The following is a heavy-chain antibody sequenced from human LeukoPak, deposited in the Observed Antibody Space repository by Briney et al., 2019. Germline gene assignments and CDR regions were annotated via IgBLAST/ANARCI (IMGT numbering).Heavy chain of an antibody. V-gene: IGHV4-4*09. CDR1: DGSISSYY. Sequence: PSETLSLTCTVSDGSISSYYWSWIRQPPGKGLEWIGYIHSSGSTHYNPSLRSRVVTSLDTSKNQFSLKLSSVTAADTAVYYCARLGSYSDCWGQGTQVTVSS. D-gene: IGHD1-26*01. J-gene: IGHJ4*02. CDR3: ARLGSYSDC. CDR2: IHSSGST.